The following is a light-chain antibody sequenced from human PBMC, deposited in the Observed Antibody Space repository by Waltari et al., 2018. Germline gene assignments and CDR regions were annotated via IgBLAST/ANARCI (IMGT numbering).Light chain of an antibody. Sequence: QSAPTQPASVSGSPGQSPTVPCTGSSRDVGSYNFFTLYQHHPGNAHKLIIYEVTKRPSGVSDRFSGSKSGNTASLTISGLQTDDEADYYCSSYAGGVYVFGTGTTVTVL. CDR2: EVT. CDR3: SSYAGGVYV. J-gene: IGLJ1*01. V-gene: IGLV2-23*02. CDR1: SRDVGSYNF.